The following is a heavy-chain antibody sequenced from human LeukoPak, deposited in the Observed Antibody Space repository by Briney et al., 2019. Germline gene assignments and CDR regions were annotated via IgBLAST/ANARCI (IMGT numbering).Heavy chain of an antibody. Sequence: SETLSLTCSVSGGSISSSSYYWSWLRQPPGKGLEWIGDIDYSAVTHCNPSPKSRVTISVDTSKNQFSLKLNSVTAADTAVYYCARTCSSGHCYPAGVDCWGQGTLVTVSS. CDR3: ARTCSSGHCYPAGVDC. J-gene: IGHJ4*02. CDR2: IDYSAVT. V-gene: IGHV4-39*01. D-gene: IGHD2-15*01. CDR1: GGSISSSSYY.